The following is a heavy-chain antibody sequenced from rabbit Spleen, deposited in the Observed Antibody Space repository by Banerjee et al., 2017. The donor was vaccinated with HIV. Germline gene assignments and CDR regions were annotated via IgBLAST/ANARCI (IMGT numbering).Heavy chain of an antibody. CDR1: GVSFSLSSY. V-gene: IGHV1S45*01. D-gene: IGHD1-1*01. J-gene: IGHJ6*01. CDR3: ARDTSSSFSSYGMDL. CDR2: IDDGSSGFT. Sequence: QEQLKETGGDLVKPGASLTLTCTASGVSFSLSSYMCWVRQAPGKGLEWIGCIDDGSSGFTYYATWAKGRFTISKTSSTTVTLQMTSLTAADTATYFCARDTSSSFSSYGMDLWGPGTLVTVS.